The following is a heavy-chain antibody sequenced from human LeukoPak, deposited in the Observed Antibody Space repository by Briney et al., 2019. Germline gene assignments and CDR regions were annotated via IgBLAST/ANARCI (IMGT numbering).Heavy chain of an antibody. CDR3: ARRPLDILTGYPFDY. J-gene: IGHJ4*02. CDR1: GYSFTSYW. V-gene: IGHV5-51*01. D-gene: IGHD3-9*01. Sequence: PGESLKISCKGSGYSFTSYWIGWVRQMPGRGLEWMGIIYPGDSETRYSPSFQGQVTISADRSINTAYLQWSSLKASDSAIYYCARRPLDILTGYPFDYWGQGTLVTVSS. CDR2: IYPGDSET.